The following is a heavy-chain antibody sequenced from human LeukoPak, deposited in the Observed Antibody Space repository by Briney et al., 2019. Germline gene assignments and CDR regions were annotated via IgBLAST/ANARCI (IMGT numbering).Heavy chain of an antibody. CDR1: GGTFSSYA. D-gene: IGHD2-15*01. V-gene: IGHV1-69*13. Sequence: ASVKVSCKASGGTFSSYAISWVRQAPGQGLEWMEGIIPIFGTANYAQKFQGRVTITADESTSTAYMELSSLRSEDTGVYYCARGATCSGGSCYPILWGQGTLVTVSS. J-gene: IGHJ4*02. CDR3: ARGATCSGGSCYPIL. CDR2: IIPIFGTA.